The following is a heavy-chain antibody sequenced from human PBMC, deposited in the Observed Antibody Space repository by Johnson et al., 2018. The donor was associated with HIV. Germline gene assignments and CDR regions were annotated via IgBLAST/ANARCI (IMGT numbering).Heavy chain of an antibody. CDR2: IKSKSDGGTT. V-gene: IGHV3-15*01. Sequence: MLLVESGGGLVKPGGSLTLSCAASGFTFSNAWMNWVRQAPGKGLEWVGRIKSKSDGGTTDYGAPVKGRFTISRDDSKNTLYLQMNSLKTEDTAVYYCTTGDCSGGSCHAFDIWGQGTMVTVSS. J-gene: IGHJ3*02. CDR1: GFTFSNAW. CDR3: TTGDCSGGSCHAFDI. D-gene: IGHD2-15*01.